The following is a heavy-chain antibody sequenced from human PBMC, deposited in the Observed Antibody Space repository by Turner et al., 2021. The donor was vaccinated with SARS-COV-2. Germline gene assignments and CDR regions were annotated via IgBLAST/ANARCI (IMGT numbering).Heavy chain of an antibody. V-gene: IGHV4-39*01. CDR3: APSPITMVRGVITFGWFDP. D-gene: IGHD3-10*01. J-gene: IGHJ5*02. Sequence: QLQLQESGPGLVKPSETLSLTCTVSGGSISSSSYYWGWIRQPPRKGLEGIGSIYYGGSTYYNPSLKSRVPISVDTYKNQFSLMLSSVTAADTAVYYCAPSPITMVRGVITFGWFDPWGQGTLVTVSS. CDR2: IYYGGST. CDR1: GGSISSSSYY.